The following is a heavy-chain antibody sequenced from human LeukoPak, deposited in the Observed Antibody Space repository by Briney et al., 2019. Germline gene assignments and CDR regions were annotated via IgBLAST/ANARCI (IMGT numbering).Heavy chain of an antibody. CDR1: GYTLTGYY. CDR3: ARSLRYCSGGSCYGLAFDI. J-gene: IGHJ3*02. V-gene: IGHV1-2*06. Sequence: ASVRVSCKASGYTLTGYYMHWVRQAPGQGLEWMGRINPNSGGTNYAQKFQGRVTMTRDTSISTAYMELSRLRSDDTAVYYCARSLRYCSGGSCYGLAFDIWGQGTMVTVSS. CDR2: INPNSGGT. D-gene: IGHD2-15*01.